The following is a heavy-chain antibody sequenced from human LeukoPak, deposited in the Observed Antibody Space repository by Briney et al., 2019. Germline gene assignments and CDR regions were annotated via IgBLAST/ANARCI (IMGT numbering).Heavy chain of an antibody. D-gene: IGHD5-12*01. CDR1: GFTFDDYS. Sequence: GGSLRLSCAASGFTFDDYSMHWVRQAPGKGLEWVALISGDGGSTYYADSVKGRFTISRDNSKNSLYLQMNSLRTEDTALYYCANAVDIAINWFDPWGQGTPVTVSS. J-gene: IGHJ5*02. V-gene: IGHV3-43*02. CDR2: ISGDGGST. CDR3: ANAVDIAINWFDP.